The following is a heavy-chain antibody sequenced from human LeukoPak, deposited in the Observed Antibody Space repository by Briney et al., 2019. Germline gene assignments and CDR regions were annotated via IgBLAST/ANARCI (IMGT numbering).Heavy chain of an antibody. Sequence: GGSLRLPCAASRFTFSRYAMSWVRQAPGRGLEWVSTIGGTGDRTYYADSVKGRFTISRDNSMDTLFLQMNSLKAEDTAVYYCAKDPVVYHGGSGWHYFDYWGQGTLVTVSS. CDR3: AKDPVVYHGGSGWHYFDY. D-gene: IGHD6-19*01. V-gene: IGHV3-23*01. CDR2: IGGTGDRT. J-gene: IGHJ4*02. CDR1: RFTFSRYA.